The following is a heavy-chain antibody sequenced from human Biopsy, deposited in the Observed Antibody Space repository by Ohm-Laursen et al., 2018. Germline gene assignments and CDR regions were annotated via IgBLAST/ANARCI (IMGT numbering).Heavy chain of an antibody. J-gene: IGHJ4*02. CDR2: INPDSGVT. V-gene: IGHV1-2*02. CDR1: GYTFIGYY. Sequence: APSVKVSCKASGYTFIGYYMHWVRQAPGQGLEWMGWINPDSGVTNYAQKFQGRVTMTRDTSISTAYMELSRLGSDDTAVYYCARDKYRSWNYFDNWGQGSLVTVSS. CDR3: ARDKYRSWNYFDN. D-gene: IGHD6-19*01.